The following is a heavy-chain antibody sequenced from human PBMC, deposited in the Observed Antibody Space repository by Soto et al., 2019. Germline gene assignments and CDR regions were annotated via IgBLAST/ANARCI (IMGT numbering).Heavy chain of an antibody. Sequence: PSETLSLTCTVSGGSISSGDYYWSWIRQPPGKGLEWIGYIYYSGSTYYNPSLKSRVTISVDTSKNRFSLKLSSVTAADTAVYYCARDYYYGSGSYYNIYYCGMDVWGQGTTVTVSS. J-gene: IGHJ6*02. V-gene: IGHV4-30-4*01. CDR2: IYYSGST. CDR1: GGSISSGDYY. CDR3: ARDYYYGSGSYYNIYYCGMDV. D-gene: IGHD3-10*01.